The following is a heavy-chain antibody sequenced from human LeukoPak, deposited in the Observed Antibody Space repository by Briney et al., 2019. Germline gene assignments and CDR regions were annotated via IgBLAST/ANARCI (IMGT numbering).Heavy chain of an antibody. CDR1: GGTFSSYA. J-gene: IGHJ6*03. V-gene: IGHV1-69*06. D-gene: IGHD3-10*01. Sequence: GASVKVSCKASGGTFSSYAISWVRQAPGQGLEWMGGIIPIFGTANYAQKFQGRVAITADKSTSTAYMELSSLRSEDTAVYYCARDQVRRYYGSGSPLPYYYYYMDVWGKGTTVTVSS. CDR3: ARDQVRRYYGSGSPLPYYYYYMDV. CDR2: IIPIFGTA.